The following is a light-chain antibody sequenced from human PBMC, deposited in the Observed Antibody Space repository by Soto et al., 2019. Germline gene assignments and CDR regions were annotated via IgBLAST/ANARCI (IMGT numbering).Light chain of an antibody. V-gene: IGLV1-44*01. Sequence: QSVLTHPPSASGTPGQRVTLSCSGSSSNIGSNTVNWYQLLPGTAPKLLFYSNNQRPSGVPDRFSGSKSGASASLAISGLQSEDEADYYCAPWDDSLNGVVFGGGTKLTVL. CDR2: SNN. J-gene: IGLJ2*01. CDR1: SSNIGSNT. CDR3: APWDDSLNGVV.